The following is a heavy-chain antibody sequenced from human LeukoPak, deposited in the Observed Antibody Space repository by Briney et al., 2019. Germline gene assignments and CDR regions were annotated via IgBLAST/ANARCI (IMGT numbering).Heavy chain of an antibody. J-gene: IGHJ3*02. CDR1: GFTFSSYW. V-gene: IGHV3-7*01. Sequence: PGGSLRLSCAASGFTFSSYWMSWVRQAPGKGLEWVANIKQDGSEKYYVDSVKGRFTISRDNAKNSPYLQMNSLRAEDTAVYYCARDRDYDYVWGSYRAFDIWGQGTMVTVSS. CDR3: ARDRDYDYVWGSYRAFDI. CDR2: IKQDGSEK. D-gene: IGHD3-16*02.